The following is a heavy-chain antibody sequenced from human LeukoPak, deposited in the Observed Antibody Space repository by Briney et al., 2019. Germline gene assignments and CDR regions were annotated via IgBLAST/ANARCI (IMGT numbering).Heavy chain of an antibody. CDR2: INAGNGNT. CDR3: ARNMGYSYGPPDAFDI. V-gene: IGHV1-3*01. CDR1: GYTFTSYA. J-gene: IGHJ3*02. Sequence: ASVKVSCKASGYTFTSYAMRWVRQAPGQRLEWMGWINAGNGNTKYSQKFQGRVTITRDTSASTAYMELSSLRSEDTAVYYCARNMGYSYGPPDAFDIWGQGTMVTVSS. D-gene: IGHD5-18*01.